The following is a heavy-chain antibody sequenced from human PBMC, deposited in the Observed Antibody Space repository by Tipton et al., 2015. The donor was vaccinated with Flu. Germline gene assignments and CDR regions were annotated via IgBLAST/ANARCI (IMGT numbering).Heavy chain of an antibody. J-gene: IGHJ4*02. CDR1: GGSLSSFY. Sequence: TLSLTCTVSGGSLSSFYWSWIRQPAGKGLEWIGRIYSSGITKYNPSLKSRVTMSVDTSKNQFSLSLNSVTAADTAVYYCARFSVRGESDYWGQGTLVTVSS. CDR2: IYSSGIT. CDR3: ARFSVRGESDY. D-gene: IGHD3-10*01. V-gene: IGHV4-4*07.